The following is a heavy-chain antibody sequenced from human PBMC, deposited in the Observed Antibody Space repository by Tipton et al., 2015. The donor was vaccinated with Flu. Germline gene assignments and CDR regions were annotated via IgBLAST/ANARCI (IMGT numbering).Heavy chain of an antibody. V-gene: IGHV3-23*01. CDR1: GFTFSSYA. CDR3: AKVHQWELRYDSAFDI. D-gene: IGHD1-26*01. Sequence: SLRLSCAASGFTFSSYAIYWVRQAPGKGLECVSAISGSGGNTYYADSVKGRFTISRDNSKNTLYVQMNSLRAEDTAVYYCAKVHQWELRYDSAFDIWGQGTMVTVSS. CDR2: ISGSGGNT. J-gene: IGHJ3*02.